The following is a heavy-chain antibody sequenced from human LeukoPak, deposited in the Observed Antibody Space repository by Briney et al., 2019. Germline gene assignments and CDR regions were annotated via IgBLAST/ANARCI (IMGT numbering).Heavy chain of an antibody. D-gene: IGHD6-19*01. CDR2: ISTSSSYI. CDR3: AKPAISSRGWYYDY. CDR1: GFTFSGYC. Sequence: PGGSLRLSCAASGFTFSGYCMNWVRQAPGKGLEWVSSISTSSSYIYYADSVKGRFTISRDNAKNSLYLQMNSLRAEDTAVYYCAKPAISSRGWYYDYWGQGTLVTVSS. J-gene: IGHJ4*02. V-gene: IGHV3-21*04.